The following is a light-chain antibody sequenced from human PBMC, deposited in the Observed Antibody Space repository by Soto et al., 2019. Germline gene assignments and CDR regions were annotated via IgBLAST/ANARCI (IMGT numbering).Light chain of an antibody. J-gene: IGLJ1*01. CDR2: DVA. V-gene: IGLV2-14*03. CDR1: SSDVGGSNF. CDR3: VSYTSSTTDV. Sequence: QSALTQPASVSDSPGQSITISCTGTSSDVGGSNFVSWYQQHPGKPPKLIIYDVANRPSGVSNRFSGSKSGSTASLIISRLQTEDEADYYCVSYTSSTTDVFGTGTKGTVL.